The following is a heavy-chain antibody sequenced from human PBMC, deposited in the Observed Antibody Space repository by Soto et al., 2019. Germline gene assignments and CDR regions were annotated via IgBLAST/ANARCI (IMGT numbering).Heavy chain of an antibody. D-gene: IGHD5-18*01. CDR2: TYYRSKWYN. CDR1: GDSVSSNSAA. V-gene: IGHV6-1*01. CDR3: ARIPRSGYSYGSYYYYGMDV. J-gene: IGHJ6*02. Sequence: SQTLSLTCAISGDSVSSNSAAWNWIRQSPSRGLEWLGRTYYRSKWYNDYAVSVKSRITINPDTPKNQFSLQLNSVTPEDTAVYYCARIPRSGYSYGSYYYYGMDVWGQGTTVTVSS.